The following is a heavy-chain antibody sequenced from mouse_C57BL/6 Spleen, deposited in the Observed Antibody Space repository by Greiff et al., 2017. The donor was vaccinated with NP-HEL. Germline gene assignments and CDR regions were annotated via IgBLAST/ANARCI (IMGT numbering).Heavy chain of an antibody. V-gene: IGHV1-52*01. J-gene: IGHJ4*01. CDR2: IDPSDSET. CDR1: GYTFTSYW. D-gene: IGHD1-1*01. Sequence: QVQLQQPGAELVRPGSSVKLSCKASGYTFTSYWMHWVKQRPIQGLEWIGNIDPSDSETHYNQKFKDKATLTVDKSSSTAYMQLSSLTSEDSAVYYCARYYYGSSLYAMDYWGQGTSVTVSS. CDR3: ARYYYGSSLYAMDY.